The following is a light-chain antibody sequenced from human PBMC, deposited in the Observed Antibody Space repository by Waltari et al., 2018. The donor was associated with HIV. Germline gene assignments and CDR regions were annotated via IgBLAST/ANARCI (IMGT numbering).Light chain of an antibody. Sequence: QTALTQPAPVSGSPGQSIPISCTGTSSDVGDYNLVSWYQQHPGKAPRLIIYDVSERPAGVSNRFTGSKSGNTASLTTSGLQPEDEAHYYCSSYTSSSTLDVMFGGGTKLTVL. CDR2: DVS. V-gene: IGLV2-23*02. J-gene: IGLJ3*02. CDR3: SSYTSSSTLDVM. CDR1: SSDVGDYNL.